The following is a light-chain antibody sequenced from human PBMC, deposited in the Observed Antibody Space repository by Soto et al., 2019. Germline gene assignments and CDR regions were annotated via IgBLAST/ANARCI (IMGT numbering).Light chain of an antibody. J-gene: IGKJ1*01. CDR2: GAS. CDR3: QQYGNSPPT. CDR1: QSVSRNY. V-gene: IGKV3-20*01. Sequence: EIVLTQSPGTLSLSPGERATLSCRASQSVSRNYLAWYQQKPGQAPRLLSYGASSRATRIPARFSGSESGTDLTLTINRLETEEFAVYYYQQYGNSPPTFRQGTKVEVK.